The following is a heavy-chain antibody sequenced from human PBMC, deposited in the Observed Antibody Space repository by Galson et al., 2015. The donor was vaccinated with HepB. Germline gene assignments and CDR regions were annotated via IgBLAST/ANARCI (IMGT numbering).Heavy chain of an antibody. V-gene: IGHV3-13*01. Sequence: SLRLSCAASGFSFSNYDMHWVRQATGKGLEWVSGISTAGDTCYPGSVKGRFTISRENAKNSVYLQMNSLRAGDTAVYYCARGISSGYYYQSWYFDLWGRGTRVTVSS. CDR2: ISTAGDT. J-gene: IGHJ2*01. CDR3: ARGISSGYYYQSWYFDL. D-gene: IGHD3-22*01. CDR1: GFSFSNYD.